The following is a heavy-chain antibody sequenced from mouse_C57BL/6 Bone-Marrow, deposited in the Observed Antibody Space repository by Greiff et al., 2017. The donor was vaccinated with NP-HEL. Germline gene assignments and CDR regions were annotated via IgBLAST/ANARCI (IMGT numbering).Heavy chain of an antibody. D-gene: IGHD3-2*02. CDR3: ARPAQATRYAMDY. J-gene: IGHJ4*01. Sequence: EVQLQQSGPGLVKPSQSLSLTFSVTGYSITSGYYWNWIRQFPGNKLEWMGYISYDGSNNYNPSLKNRISITRDTSKNQFFLKLNSVTTEDTATYYCARPAQATRYAMDYWGQGTSVTVSS. CDR2: ISYDGSN. V-gene: IGHV3-6*01. CDR1: GYSITSGYY.